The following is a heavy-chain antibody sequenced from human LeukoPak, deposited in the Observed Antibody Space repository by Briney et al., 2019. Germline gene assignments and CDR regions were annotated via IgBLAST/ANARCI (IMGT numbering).Heavy chain of an antibody. J-gene: IGHJ5*02. V-gene: IGHV4-59*01. CDR2: IYYSGST. Sequence: SETLSLTCTVSGDSISSYYWSWIRQPPGKGLEWIGYIYYSGSTNYNPSLKSRVTISVDTSKNHFSLKLSSVTAADTAVYYCARVDIVLVPAIIPGGGWFDPWGQGTRVTVSS. D-gene: IGHD2-2*02. CDR1: GDSISSYY. CDR3: ARVDIVLVPAIIPGGGWFDP.